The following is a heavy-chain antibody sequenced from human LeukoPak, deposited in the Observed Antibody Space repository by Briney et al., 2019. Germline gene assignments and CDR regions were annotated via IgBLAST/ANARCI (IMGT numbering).Heavy chain of an antibody. V-gene: IGHV3-48*04. CDR3: VRDPSYGSSWYYYMDV. Sequence: GGSLRLSCAASGFTFSSYSMNWVRQAPGKGLEWVSYISSSSFKIGYADSVKGRFTVSRDNSKNSLYLQMDSLRVEDTAVYYCVRDPSYGSSWYYYMDVWGKGTTVTVSS. CDR1: GFTFSSYS. J-gene: IGHJ6*03. D-gene: IGHD6-13*01. CDR2: ISSSSFKI.